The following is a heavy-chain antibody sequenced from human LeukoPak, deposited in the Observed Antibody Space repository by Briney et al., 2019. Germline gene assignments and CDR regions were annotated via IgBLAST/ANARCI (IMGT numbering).Heavy chain of an antibody. CDR1: GGSISSGGYS. CDR3: AREGEYSSSWYQAIQGLFDY. CDR2: IYHSGST. D-gene: IGHD6-13*01. V-gene: IGHV4-30-2*01. J-gene: IGHJ4*02. Sequence: KPSQTLSLTCAVSGGSISSGGYSWSWIRQPPGKGLEWIGYIYHSGSTYYNPSLKSRVTISVDRSKNQFSLKLSSVTAADTAVYYCAREGEYSSSWYQAIQGLFDYWGQGTLVTVSS.